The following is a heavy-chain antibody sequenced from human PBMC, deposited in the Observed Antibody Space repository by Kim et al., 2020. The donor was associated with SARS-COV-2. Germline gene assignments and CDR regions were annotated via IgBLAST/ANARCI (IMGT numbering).Heavy chain of an antibody. CDR2: IYYTGII. J-gene: IGHJ4*02. CDR1: GGSITGYY. Sequence: PSETLSLTCTVSGGSITGYYRTWIRQPPGKGLEWMGYIYYTGIINYNPSLKSRVTISVDSSNNQFSLKLSSVTAADTAVYYCARLDNSGFMTYWGQGILVTVSS. D-gene: IGHD5-12*01. CDR3: ARLDNSGFMTY. V-gene: IGHV4-59*08.